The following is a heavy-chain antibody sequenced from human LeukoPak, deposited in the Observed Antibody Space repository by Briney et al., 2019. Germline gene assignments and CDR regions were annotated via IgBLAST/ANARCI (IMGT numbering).Heavy chain of an antibody. CDR3: ARHGRSTTTYIDY. D-gene: IGHD5/OR15-5a*01. V-gene: IGHV4-39*01. Sequence: SETLSLTCTVSGGSISSYYWGWIRQPPGKGLEWIGSIYYSGSIYYNPSLKSRVTISVDTSKNQFSLKLSSVTAADTAVYYCARHGRSTTTYIDYWGQGTLVTVSS. CDR1: GGSISSYY. CDR2: IYYSGSI. J-gene: IGHJ4*02.